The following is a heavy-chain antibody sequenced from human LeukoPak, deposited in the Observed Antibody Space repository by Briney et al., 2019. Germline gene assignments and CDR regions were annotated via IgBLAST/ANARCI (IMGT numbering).Heavy chain of an antibody. Sequence: SETLSLTCTVSGGSITSYYWSWIRQPPGKGLEWIGYMYYRGSTKYNPSLKSRVTISLDTAKNQLSLKLSSVTAADTAVYYCARVRGSSWSHFDYWGQGTLVPVSS. J-gene: IGHJ4*02. CDR2: MYYRGST. V-gene: IGHV4-59*01. D-gene: IGHD6-13*01. CDR3: ARVRGSSWSHFDY. CDR1: GGSITSYY.